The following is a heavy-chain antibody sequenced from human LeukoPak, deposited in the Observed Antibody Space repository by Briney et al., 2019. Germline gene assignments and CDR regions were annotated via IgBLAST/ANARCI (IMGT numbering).Heavy chain of an antibody. J-gene: IGHJ4*02. CDR3: ARGHMYSSSWFPLQY. Sequence: GESLKISCQGSGFSFTNYWIAWVRQMPGKGLEWMGIIYPGDSDITYSPSFQGQVTISADKSISTAYLQWSSLKASDTAMYYCARGHMYSSSWFPLQYWGQGTLVTVSS. V-gene: IGHV5-51*01. D-gene: IGHD6-13*01. CDR1: GFSFTNYW. CDR2: IYPGDSDI.